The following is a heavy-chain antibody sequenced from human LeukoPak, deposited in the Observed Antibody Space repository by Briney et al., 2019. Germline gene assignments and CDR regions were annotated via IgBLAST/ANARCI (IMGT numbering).Heavy chain of an antibody. CDR1: GFTFSSYA. V-gene: IGHV3-23*01. D-gene: IGHD1-26*01. CDR3: AKVGIVGATKTYFDQ. Sequence: GGSLRLSCAASGFTFSSYAMSWVRQAPGKGLEWVSAISGSGGSTYYADSVKGRSTISRDNSKNTLYLQMNSLRAEDTAIYYCAKVGIVGATKTYFDQWGQGTLVTVSS. J-gene: IGHJ4*02. CDR2: ISGSGGST.